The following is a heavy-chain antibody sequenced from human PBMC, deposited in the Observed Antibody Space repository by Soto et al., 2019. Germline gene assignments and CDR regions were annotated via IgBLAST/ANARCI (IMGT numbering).Heavy chain of an antibody. V-gene: IGHV1-2*04. CDR1: GYTFTGYY. D-gene: IGHD6-19*01. CDR2: INPNSGGT. CDR3: ARDDLSSGWYSYYGMDV. J-gene: IGHJ6*02. Sequence: ASVKVSCKASGYTFTGYYMHWVRQAPGQGLEWMGWINPNSGGTNYAQKLQGWVTMTRDTSISTAYMELSRLRSDDTAVYYCARDDLSSGWYSYYGMDVWGQGTTVTFS.